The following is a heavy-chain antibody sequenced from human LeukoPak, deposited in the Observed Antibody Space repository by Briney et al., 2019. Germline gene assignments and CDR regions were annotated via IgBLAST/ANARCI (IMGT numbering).Heavy chain of an antibody. D-gene: IGHD2/OR15-2a*01. V-gene: IGHV3-15*07. CDR3: TTLLFPEVDY. J-gene: IGHJ4*02. CDR2: IKSKTDGGTT. CDR1: GGSFSGYY. Sequence: PSETLSLTCAVYGGSFSGYYWSWVRQAPGKGLEWVGRIKSKTDGGTTDYAAPVKGRFTISRDDSKNTLYLQMNSLKTEDTAVYYCTTLLFPEVDYWGQGTLVTVSS.